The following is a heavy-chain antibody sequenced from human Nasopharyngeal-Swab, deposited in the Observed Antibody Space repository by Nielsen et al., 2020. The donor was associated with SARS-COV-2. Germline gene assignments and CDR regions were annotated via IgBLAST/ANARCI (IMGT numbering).Heavy chain of an antibody. Sequence: GSLKLSCAASGFTFSSCGMHWVRQAPGKGLEWVAFIRYDGSNKYYADSVKGRFTISRDNSKNTLYLQMNSLRAEDTAVYYCARGPSERFLEWLNKNGMDVWGQGTTVTVSS. CDR1: GFTFSSCG. V-gene: IGHV3-30*02. CDR3: ARGPSERFLEWLNKNGMDV. CDR2: IRYDGSNK. J-gene: IGHJ6*02. D-gene: IGHD3-3*01.